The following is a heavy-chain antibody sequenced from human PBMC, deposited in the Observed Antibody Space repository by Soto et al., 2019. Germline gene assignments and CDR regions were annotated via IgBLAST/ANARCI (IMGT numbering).Heavy chain of an antibody. J-gene: IGHJ4*02. CDR2: INAGNGNT. Sequence: ASVKGSCNASGYTFTNYAMHWVRQAPGQRLEGMGWINAGNGNTKYSQKFQGRVTITRDTSASTAYMELSSLRSEDTAVYFCPRVIGLHYTDYCGQYTLATVYS. V-gene: IGHV1-3*01. D-gene: IGHD3-3*01. CDR1: GYTFTNYA. CDR3: PRVIGLHYTDY.